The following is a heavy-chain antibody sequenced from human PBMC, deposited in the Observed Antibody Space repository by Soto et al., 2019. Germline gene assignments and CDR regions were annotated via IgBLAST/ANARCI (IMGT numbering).Heavy chain of an antibody. J-gene: IGHJ4*02. V-gene: IGHV3-48*01. CDR2: IDSGGGTI. Sequence: EVQLVESGGGLVQPGGSLRLSCAASRFTFSSYSMIWVRQPPGKGLECISYIDSGGGTIYQTDSVKGRFTISRDNAKNSLYLQMNSLRGEDTAVYYCARRTSGWYSDYWGLGTLVTVSS. CDR1: RFTFSSYS. D-gene: IGHD6-19*01. CDR3: ARRTSGWYSDY.